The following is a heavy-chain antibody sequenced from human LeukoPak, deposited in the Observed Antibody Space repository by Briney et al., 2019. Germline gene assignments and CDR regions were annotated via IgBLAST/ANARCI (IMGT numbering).Heavy chain of an antibody. CDR2: ISAYNGNT. CDR1: GYTFTSYG. J-gene: IGHJ4*02. D-gene: IGHD4-17*01. Sequence: ASVKVSCKASGYTFTSYGISWVRQAPGQGLEWMGWISAYNGNTNYAQQFQGRVTVTTDTSTSTAYMELRSLRSDDTAMYYCARDEDYGISVNVDYWGQGTMVLVSS. CDR3: ARDEDYGISVNVDY. V-gene: IGHV1-18*01.